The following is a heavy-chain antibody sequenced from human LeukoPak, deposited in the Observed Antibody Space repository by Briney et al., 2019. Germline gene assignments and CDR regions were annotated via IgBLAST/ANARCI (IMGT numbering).Heavy chain of an antibody. CDR1: GFTFNDYA. D-gene: IGHD3-10*01. J-gene: IGHJ4*02. V-gene: IGHV3-9*01. CDR3: ARGASPNYFGSGAFDY. CDR2: ISWNSGNI. Sequence: PGRSLRLSCAASGFTFNDYAMHWVRQAPGKGLEWVSGISWNSGNIGYADSVKGRFTISRDNAKNSLYLQMNSLRAEDTAVYYCARGASPNYFGSGAFDYWGQGTLVTVSS.